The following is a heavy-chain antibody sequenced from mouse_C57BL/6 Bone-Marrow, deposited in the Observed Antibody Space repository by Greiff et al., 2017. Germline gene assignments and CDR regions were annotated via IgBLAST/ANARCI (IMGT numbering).Heavy chain of an antibody. Sequence: EVKLMESGGGLVKPGGSLKLSCAASGFTFSSYAMSWVRQTPEKRLAWVATISDGGSYTYYPDNVKGRFTISRDNAKNNLYLQMSHLKSEDTAMYYCARQLRAMDYWGQGTSVTVSS. CDR1: GFTFSSYA. D-gene: IGHD2-4*01. CDR2: ISDGGSYT. V-gene: IGHV5-4*03. J-gene: IGHJ4*01. CDR3: ARQLRAMDY.